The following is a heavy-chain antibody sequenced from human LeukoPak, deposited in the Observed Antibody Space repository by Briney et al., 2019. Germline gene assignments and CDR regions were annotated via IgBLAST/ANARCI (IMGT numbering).Heavy chain of an antibody. CDR3: ARSTRTTVTAFSEFGY. J-gene: IGHJ4*02. CDR1: GFTFSSYS. Sequence: GGSLRLSCAASGFTFSSYSMNWVRQAPGKGLEWVSSISSSSSYIYYADSVKGRFTISRDNAKNSLYLQMNSLRVEDTAVYYCARSTRTTVTAFSEFGYWGQGTLVAVSS. V-gene: IGHV3-21*01. D-gene: IGHD4-17*01. CDR2: ISSSSSYI.